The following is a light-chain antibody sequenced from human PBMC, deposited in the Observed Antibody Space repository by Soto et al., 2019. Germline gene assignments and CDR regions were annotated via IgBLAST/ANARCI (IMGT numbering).Light chain of an antibody. CDR1: SSDVGGYNY. Sequence: QSALTQPASVSGSPGQSITISFTGTSSDVGGYNYVSWYQQHPGKAPKRMIYDVSNRPSGVSNRFSGSKSGNTASLTISGLQAEDEADYYCSSYTSSSPYVFGTGTKLTVL. CDR2: DVS. V-gene: IGLV2-14*01. J-gene: IGLJ1*01. CDR3: SSYTSSSPYV.